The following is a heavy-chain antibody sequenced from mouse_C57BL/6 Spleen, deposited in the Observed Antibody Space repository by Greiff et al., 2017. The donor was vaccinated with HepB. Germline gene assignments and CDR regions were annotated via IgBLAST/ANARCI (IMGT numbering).Heavy chain of an antibody. CDR3: ATTVYAMDY. CDR2: INPSTGGT. CDR1: GYSFTGYY. J-gene: IGHJ4*01. V-gene: IGHV1-42*01. Sequence: VQLQQSGPELVKPGASVKISCKASGYSFTGYYMNWVKQSPEKSLEWIGEINPSTGGTTYNQKFKAKATLTVDKSSSTAYMQLKSLTSEDSAVYYCATTVYAMDYWGQGTSVTVSS. D-gene: IGHD1-1*01.